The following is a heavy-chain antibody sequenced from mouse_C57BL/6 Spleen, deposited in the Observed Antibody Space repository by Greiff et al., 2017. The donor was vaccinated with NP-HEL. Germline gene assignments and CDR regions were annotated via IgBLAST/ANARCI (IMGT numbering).Heavy chain of an antibody. Sequence: EVQWVESGGGLVKPGGSLKLSCAASGFTFSDYGMHWVRQAPEKGLEWVAYISSGSSTIYYADTVKGRFTISRDNAKNTLFLQMTSLRSEDTAMYYCARRFYGYDSPYFDYWGQGTTLTVSS. V-gene: IGHV5-17*01. CDR3: ARRFYGYDSPYFDY. CDR1: GFTFSDYG. CDR2: ISSGSSTI. J-gene: IGHJ2*01. D-gene: IGHD2-2*01.